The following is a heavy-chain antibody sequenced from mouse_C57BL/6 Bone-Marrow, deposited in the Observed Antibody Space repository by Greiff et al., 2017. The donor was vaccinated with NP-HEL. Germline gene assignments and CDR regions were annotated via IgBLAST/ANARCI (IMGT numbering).Heavy chain of an antibody. CDR2: FFPGSGST. V-gene: IGHV1-56*01. D-gene: IGHD1-1*02. CDR3: ANGHGLAWFAY. CDR1: GYTFTSHW. Sequence: VQLQQSGPELVRPGASVKISCKAPGYTFTSHWMQWVRQRPGQGLEWIGEFFPGSGSTTYNEKFKGKATLTVDTSSSTAYLQLSSRTSDDSAVFFSANGHGLAWFAYWGQGTLVTVSA. J-gene: IGHJ3*01.